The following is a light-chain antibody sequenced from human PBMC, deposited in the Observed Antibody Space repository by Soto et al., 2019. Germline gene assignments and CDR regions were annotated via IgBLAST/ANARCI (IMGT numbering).Light chain of an antibody. CDR1: RSVSDY. Sequence: IVLTQSPATLSLSTGERATLSCRASRSVSDYLAWYQQKPGPSPRLRLCGASHRAAGIPARFSGSGSGTVFPLTLVTLEPEDFAVYYCQQRSSWSPTFAGGTKV. CDR2: GAS. J-gene: IGKJ4*01. CDR3: QQRSSWSPT. V-gene: IGKV3-11*01.